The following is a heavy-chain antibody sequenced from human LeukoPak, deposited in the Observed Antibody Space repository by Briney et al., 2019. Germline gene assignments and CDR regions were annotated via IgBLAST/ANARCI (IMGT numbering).Heavy chain of an antibody. D-gene: IGHD2-2*01. CDR2: IYYSGST. Sequence: ETLSLTCTVSGGSISSSSYYWGWIRQPPGKGLEWIGSIYYSGSTYYNPSLKSRVTISVDTSKNQFSLKLSSVTAADTAVYYCARSIVVVPAAAVDYYTAIPCHYFDYWGQGTLVTVSS. V-gene: IGHV4-39*07. CDR3: ARSIVVVPAAAVDYYTAIPCHYFDY. CDR1: GGSISSSSYY. J-gene: IGHJ4*02.